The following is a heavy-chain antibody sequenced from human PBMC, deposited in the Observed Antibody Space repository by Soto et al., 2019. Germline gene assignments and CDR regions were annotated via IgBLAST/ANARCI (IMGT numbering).Heavy chain of an antibody. CDR3: ASDRGYSSSWYWFDP. J-gene: IGHJ5*02. V-gene: IGHV1-2*04. D-gene: IGHD6-13*01. CDR2: INPNSGGT. Sequence: ASVKVSCKASGYTFTGYYMHWVRQAPGQGLEWMGWINPNSGGTNYAQKFQGWVTMTRETSISTAYMELSRLRSDDTAVYYCASDRGYSSSWYWFDPWGQGTLVTVSS. CDR1: GYTFTGYY.